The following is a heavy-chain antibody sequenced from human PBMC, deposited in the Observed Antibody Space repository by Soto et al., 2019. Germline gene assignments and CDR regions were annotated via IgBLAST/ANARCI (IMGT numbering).Heavy chain of an antibody. CDR3: ARGAVVNFDS. J-gene: IGHJ4*02. Sequence: QLQLQESGSGLVKPSQTLSLTCAVSGGSISSGGSSWTWIRQPPGKGLEWIGYIYHSGSTYYNPSLTGRVTISLDRSKNQCSLRLSSVTAADTAVYYCARGAVVNFDSWGQGTLVTVSS. CDR2: IYHSGST. V-gene: IGHV4-30-2*01. CDR1: GGSISSGGSS. D-gene: IGHD3-22*01.